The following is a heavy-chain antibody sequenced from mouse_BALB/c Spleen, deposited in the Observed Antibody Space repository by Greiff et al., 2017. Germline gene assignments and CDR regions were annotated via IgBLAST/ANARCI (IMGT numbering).Heavy chain of an antibody. J-gene: IGHJ4*01. CDR1: GFTFTDYY. D-gene: IGHD2-14*01. V-gene: IGHV7-3*02. CDR2: IRNKANGYTT. Sequence: EVQGVESGGGLVQPGGSLRLSCATSGFTFTDYYMSWVRQPPGKALEWLGFIRNKANGYTTEYSASVKGRFTISRDNSQSILYLQMNTLRAEDSATYYCARFTIGPLYAMDYWGQGTSVTVSS. CDR3: ARFTIGPLYAMDY.